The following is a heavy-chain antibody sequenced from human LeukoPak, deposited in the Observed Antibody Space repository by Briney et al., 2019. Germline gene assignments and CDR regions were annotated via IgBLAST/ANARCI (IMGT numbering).Heavy chain of an antibody. CDR1: GYTLTELS. Sequence: ASVKVSCKVSGYTLTELSMYWVRLTPGKGLEWMGGFDPADGARIYSQKFQGRVTVAEDTSRDTAYMELSGLKPEDTAVYYCATEVNVAYYNVPGNDYRGIDPWGPGTLVTVSS. CDR3: ATEVNVAYYNVPGNDYRGIDP. D-gene: IGHD3-10*02. V-gene: IGHV1-24*01. CDR2: FDPADGAR. J-gene: IGHJ5*02.